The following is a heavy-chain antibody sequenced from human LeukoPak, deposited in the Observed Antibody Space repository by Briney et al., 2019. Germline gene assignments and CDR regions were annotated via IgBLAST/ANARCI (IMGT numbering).Heavy chain of an antibody. Sequence: PSGTLSLTCTVSGGSLSNYCWGWIRQPPGKGLEWIATICYSGSTYYNPSLKSRVTISVDTSRDQFSLRLRSVTAADTAVYYCARSVVGYGVQRPEYWGQGTLVTVSS. CDR2: ICYSGST. CDR1: GGSLSNYC. V-gene: IGHV4-39*07. CDR3: ARSVVGYGVQRPEY. D-gene: IGHD2-21*01. J-gene: IGHJ4*02.